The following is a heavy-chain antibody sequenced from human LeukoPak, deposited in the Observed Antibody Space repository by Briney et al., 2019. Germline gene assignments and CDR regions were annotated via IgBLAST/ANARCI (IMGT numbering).Heavy chain of an antibody. V-gene: IGHV3-48*04. J-gene: IGHJ4*02. D-gene: IGHD2-15*01. CDR2: ISPSGNTK. Sequence: GGSLRLSCAVSGFTFSTYSMNWVRQAPGKGLEWLSYISPSGNTKYYADSVKGRFTISRDNAKNSLYLQMNSLRAEDTAIYYCAREGCSGGNCYIDYWGQGTLVTVSS. CDR3: AREGCSGGNCYIDY. CDR1: GFTFSTYS.